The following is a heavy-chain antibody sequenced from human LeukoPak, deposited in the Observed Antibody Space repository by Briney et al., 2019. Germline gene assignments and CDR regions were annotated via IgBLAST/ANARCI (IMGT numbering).Heavy chain of an antibody. CDR3: ARETMDTAMALPIDY. CDR1: GGTFSSYA. CDR2: IIPIFGTA. D-gene: IGHD5-18*01. Sequence: SVKVSCKASGGTFSSYAVSWVRQAPGQGLEWMGRIIPIFGTANYAQKFQGRVTITTDESTSTAYMELSSLRSEDTAVYYCARETMDTAMALPIDYWGQGTLVTVSS. V-gene: IGHV1-69*05. J-gene: IGHJ4*02.